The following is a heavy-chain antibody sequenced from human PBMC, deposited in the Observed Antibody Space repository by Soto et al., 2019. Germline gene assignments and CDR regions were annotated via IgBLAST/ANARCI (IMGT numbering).Heavy chain of an antibody. CDR3: ARKDYDSRLDF. Sequence: PSETLSLTCTVSGDPVTSGSFYWSWIRQPPGKGLEWIGYVYYTGNTNNNPSLKSRVSISIDTSKNQFSLKLRSVTAADTAVYYCARKDYDSRLDFWGQGTLVTVPQ. D-gene: IGHD3-22*01. CDR2: VYYTGNT. CDR1: GDPVTSGSFY. J-gene: IGHJ4*02. V-gene: IGHV4-61*01.